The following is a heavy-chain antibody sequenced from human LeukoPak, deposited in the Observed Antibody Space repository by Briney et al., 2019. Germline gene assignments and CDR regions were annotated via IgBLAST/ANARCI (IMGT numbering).Heavy chain of an antibody. CDR1: GFTFSSYA. Sequence: PGGSLRLSCAASGFTFSSYAMSWVRQAPGKGLEWVSAISGSGGSTYYADSVKGRFTISRDNSKNTQYLQMNSLRAEDTAVYYCARGGYSEYTSSWHLDYWGQGTLVTVSS. J-gene: IGHJ4*02. D-gene: IGHD6-13*01. V-gene: IGHV3-23*01. CDR3: ARGGYSEYTSSWHLDY. CDR2: ISGSGGST.